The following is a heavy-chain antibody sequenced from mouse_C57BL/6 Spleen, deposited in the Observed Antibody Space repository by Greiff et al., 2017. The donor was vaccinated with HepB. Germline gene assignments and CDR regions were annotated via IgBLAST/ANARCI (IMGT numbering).Heavy chain of an antibody. CDR1: GFNIKDYY. Sequence: EVQLQQSGAELVRPGASVKLSCTASGFNIKDYYMHWVKQRPEQGLEWIGRIDPEDGDTEYAPKFQGQATMTADTSSNTAYLQLSSLTSEDTAVYYCTTRGVTTGYYFDYWGQGTTLTVSS. V-gene: IGHV14-1*01. D-gene: IGHD2-2*01. CDR2: IDPEDGDT. J-gene: IGHJ2*01. CDR3: TTRGVTTGYYFDY.